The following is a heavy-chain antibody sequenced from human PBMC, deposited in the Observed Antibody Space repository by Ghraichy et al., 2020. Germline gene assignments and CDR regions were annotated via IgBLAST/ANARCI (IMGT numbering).Heavy chain of an antibody. Sequence: GGSLRLSCAASGFTFRAYSVSWVRQAPGKGLEWVSSISSSSRYILYADSVKGRFTISRDNAKNSLYLQMNSLRAEDTAVYYCARDRVDIVLVGGFYYGMGVWGQGTTVTVSS. D-gene: IGHD2-2*01. J-gene: IGHJ6*02. CDR3: ARDRVDIVLVGGFYYGMGV. CDR2: ISSSSRYI. CDR1: GFTFRAYS. V-gene: IGHV3-21*01.